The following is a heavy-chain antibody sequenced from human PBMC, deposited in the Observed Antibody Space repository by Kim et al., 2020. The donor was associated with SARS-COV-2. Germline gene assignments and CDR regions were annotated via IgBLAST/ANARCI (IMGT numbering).Heavy chain of an antibody. J-gene: IGHJ4*02. CDR2: GYNSGTT. CDR3: ACNVGSTPDYYFDY. Sequence: SETLSLTCSVSGVTISTNYHYWGWVRQPPGKGLEWIGSGYNSGTTYYNPSIKRRATISGDTSKNQYSLNMRSVTAEDTAVYYCACNVGSTPDYYFDYWSRRGLVTASS. CDR1: GVTISTNYHY. V-gene: IGHV4-39*07. D-gene: IGHD1-26*01.